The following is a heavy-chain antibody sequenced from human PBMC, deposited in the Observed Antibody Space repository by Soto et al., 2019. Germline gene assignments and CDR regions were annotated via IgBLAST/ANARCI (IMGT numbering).Heavy chain of an antibody. V-gene: IGHV3-74*01. Sequence: PGGSLRLSCAASGFTFSSYGMHWVRQAPGKGLVWVALIKSDESNKYYADSVKGRFTISRDNAKNTLYLQMNSLRVEDTAVYYCASTVTMVRGHGMDVWGQGTTVTVSS. D-gene: IGHD3-10*01. J-gene: IGHJ6*02. CDR3: ASTVTMVRGHGMDV. CDR2: IKSDESNK. CDR1: GFTFSSYG.